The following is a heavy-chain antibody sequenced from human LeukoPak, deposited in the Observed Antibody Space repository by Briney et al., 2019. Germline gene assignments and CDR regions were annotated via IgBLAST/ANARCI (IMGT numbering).Heavy chain of an antibody. V-gene: IGHV1-46*01. CDR1: GYTFTSYY. CDR2: INPSGGST. CDR3: ARIRGGITMVRGAKNWFDP. Sequence: ASVKVSCKASGYTFTSYYMHWVRQAPGQGLEWMGIINPSGGSTSYAQKFQGRVTMTRDMSTSTVYMELSSLRSEDTAVYYCARIRGGITMVRGAKNWFDPWGQGTLVTVSS. J-gene: IGHJ5*02. D-gene: IGHD3-10*01.